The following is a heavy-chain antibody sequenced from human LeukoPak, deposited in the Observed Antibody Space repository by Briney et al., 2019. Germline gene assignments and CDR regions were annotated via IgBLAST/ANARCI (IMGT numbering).Heavy chain of an antibody. CDR2: IYYSGST. Sequence: SATLSLTCTVSGGSISSYYWSWIRQPPGKGLEWMGYIYYSGSTNYNPSLKSRVTISVDTSKNQFSLKLSSVTAADTAVYYCARGYCSGGSCYSSWFDPWGQGTLVTVSS. CDR1: GGSISSYY. CDR3: ARGYCSGGSCYSSWFDP. D-gene: IGHD2-15*01. V-gene: IGHV4-59*08. J-gene: IGHJ5*02.